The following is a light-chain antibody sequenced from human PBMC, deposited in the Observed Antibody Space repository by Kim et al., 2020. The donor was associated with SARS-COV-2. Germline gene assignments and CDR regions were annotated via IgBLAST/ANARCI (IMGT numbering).Light chain of an antibody. CDR3: QQYNNYPWT. J-gene: IGKJ1*01. CDR1: QSINKW. V-gene: IGKV1-5*03. Sequence: ASVGDRVTITCRASQSINKWLAWYQRKPGKAPKVLIYEASNLESGVPSRFSGSGFGTEFSLTISSLQPDDFATYYCQQYNNYPWTFGQGPKVDIK. CDR2: EAS.